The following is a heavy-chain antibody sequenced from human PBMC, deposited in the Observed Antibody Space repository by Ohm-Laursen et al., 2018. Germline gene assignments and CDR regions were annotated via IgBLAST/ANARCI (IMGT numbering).Heavy chain of an antibody. CDR1: GGSFSGYY. J-gene: IGHJ6*02. Sequence: SDTLSLTCAVYGGSFSGYYWSWIRQPPGKGLEWIGEINHSGSTNYNPSLKSRVTISIDTSKNQLSLKLSSVTAADTAVYYCARALGGYPISYYYGMDVWGQGTTVTVSS. D-gene: IGHD7-27*01. CDR2: INHSGST. CDR3: ARALGGYPISYYYGMDV. V-gene: IGHV4-34*01.